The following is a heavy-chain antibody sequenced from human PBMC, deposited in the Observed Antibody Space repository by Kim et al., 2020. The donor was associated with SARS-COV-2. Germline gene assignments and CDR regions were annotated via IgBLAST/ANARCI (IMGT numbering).Heavy chain of an antibody. V-gene: IGHV4-59*08. CDR2: IYYSGST. CDR1: GGSISSYY. D-gene: IGHD3-10*01. Sequence: SETLSLTCTVSGGSISSYYWSWIRQPPGKGLEWIGYIYYSGSTNYNPSLKSRVTISVDTSKNQFSLKLSSVTAADTAVYYCARHGGYFGSGSYFFDYWGQGTLVTVSS. J-gene: IGHJ4*02. CDR3: ARHGGYFGSGSYFFDY.